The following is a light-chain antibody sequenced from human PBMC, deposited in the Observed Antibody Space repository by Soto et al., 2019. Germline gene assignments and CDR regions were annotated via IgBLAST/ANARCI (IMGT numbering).Light chain of an antibody. CDR3: QVWDSRSDHPV. V-gene: IGLV3-21*02. J-gene: IGLJ3*02. CDR2: DDG. CDR1: NIGIKS. Sequence: SYELTQPPSVSVAPGQTATITCGGNNIGIKSVQWYQQKPGQAPVLVVHDDGDRPSGIPERVSGSNSGNTATLTISRVEAGDEADYYCQVWDSRSDHPVFGGGTKLTVL.